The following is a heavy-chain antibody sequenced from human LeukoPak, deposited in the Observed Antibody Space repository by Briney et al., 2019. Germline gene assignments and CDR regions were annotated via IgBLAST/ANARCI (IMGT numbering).Heavy chain of an antibody. CDR1: GFTFSSYS. CDR2: ISSSSSYI. D-gene: IGHD1-26*01. V-gene: IGHV3-21*01. CDR3: ARETGSYYAFDI. Sequence: GGSLRLSCAASGFTFSSYSMNWVRQAPGKGLEWVSSISSSSSYIYYADSVKGRLTISRDNAKNSLYLQMNSLRAEDAAVYYCARETGSYYAFDIWGQGTMVTVSS. J-gene: IGHJ3*02.